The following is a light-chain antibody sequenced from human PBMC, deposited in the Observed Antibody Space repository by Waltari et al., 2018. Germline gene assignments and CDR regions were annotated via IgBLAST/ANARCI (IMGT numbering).Light chain of an antibody. CDR2: EDT. CDR1: SSNIGKNY. V-gene: IGLV1-51*02. Sequence: QSVLTPPPSVSAAPGQRVTLPCSGGSSNIGKNYVSWYRQFPGSAPKLLIYEDTERPAGVPGRFSGSKSGTSATLDITGLQPGDEAEYYCGTWDSSLSGAVFGGGTLLTVL. CDR3: GTWDSSLSGAV. J-gene: IGLJ7*01.